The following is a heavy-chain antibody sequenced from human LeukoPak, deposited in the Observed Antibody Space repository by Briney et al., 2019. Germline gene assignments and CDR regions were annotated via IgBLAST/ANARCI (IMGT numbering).Heavy chain of an antibody. CDR3: ARDRILWFGELSGGGTFDY. V-gene: IGHV3-21*01. J-gene: IGHJ4*02. CDR1: GFTFSSYE. D-gene: IGHD3-10*01. Sequence: GGSLRLSCAASGFTFSSYEMNWVRQAPGKGLEWVSSISSSSSYIYYADSVKGRFTISRDNAKNSLYLQMNSLRAEDTAVYYCARDRILWFGELSGGGTFDYWGQGTLVTVSS. CDR2: ISSSSSYI.